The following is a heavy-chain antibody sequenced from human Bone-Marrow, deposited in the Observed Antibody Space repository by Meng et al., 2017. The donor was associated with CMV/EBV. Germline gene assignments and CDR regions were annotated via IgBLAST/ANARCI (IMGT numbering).Heavy chain of an antibody. V-gene: IGHV2-5*01. CDR3: AHKYDFWNGYTY. CDR2: IYWNDDK. D-gene: IGHD3-3*01. CDR1: GFSLSTSGVG. J-gene: IGHJ4*01. Sequence: SGPKLVKPTQTLTLTCTFSGFSLSTSGVGVGWIRQPPGKALEWLALIYWNDDKRYSPSLKRRLTITKDTSRNQVVLTMTNMDPVDTATYYCAHKYDFWNGYTYWGHGTLVTVSS.